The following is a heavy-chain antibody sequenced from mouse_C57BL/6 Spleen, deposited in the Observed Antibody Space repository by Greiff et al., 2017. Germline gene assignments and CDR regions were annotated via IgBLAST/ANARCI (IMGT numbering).Heavy chain of an antibody. CDR3: ARDPYYFDY. Sequence: EVKLLESGGGLVKPGGSLKLSCPPSGFPFSAYGLPWVRQAPEKGLGWVAYFCSGSSTIYYADTLKGRFPISRDNANNKLCLEMTSLRSEDTAMYYGARDPYYFDYWGQGTTLTVSS. V-gene: IGHV5-17*01. J-gene: IGHJ2*01. CDR2: FCSGSSTI. CDR1: GFPFSAYG.